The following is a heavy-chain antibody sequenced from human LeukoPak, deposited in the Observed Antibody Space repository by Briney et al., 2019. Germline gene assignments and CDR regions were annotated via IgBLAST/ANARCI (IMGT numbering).Heavy chain of an antibody. CDR1: GGSLSSGSYY. V-gene: IGHV4-61*02. Sequence: SQTLSLTCTVSGGSLSSGSYYWSWIRQPAGKGLEWIGRIYTSGSTNYNPSLKSRVTISVDTSKNQFSLKLSSVTAADTAVYYCARFRYGSGSYYPTFNAFDIWGQGTMVTVSS. D-gene: IGHD3-10*01. CDR2: IYTSGST. CDR3: ARFRYGSGSYYPTFNAFDI. J-gene: IGHJ3*02.